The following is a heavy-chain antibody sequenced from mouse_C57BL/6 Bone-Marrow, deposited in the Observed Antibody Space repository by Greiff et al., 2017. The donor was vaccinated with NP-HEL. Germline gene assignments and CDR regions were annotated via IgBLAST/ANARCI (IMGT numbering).Heavy chain of an antibody. CDR3: AREGWGLPYYFDY. D-gene: IGHD2-3*01. CDR2: IFPGSGST. J-gene: IGHJ2*01. CDR1: GYTFTDYY. V-gene: IGHV1-75*01. Sequence: QVHVKQSGPELVKPGASVKISCKASGYTFTDYYINWVKQRPGQGLEWIGWIFPGSGSTYYNEKFKGKATLTVDKSSSTAYMLLSSLTSEDSAVYFCAREGWGLPYYFDYWGQGTTLTVSS.